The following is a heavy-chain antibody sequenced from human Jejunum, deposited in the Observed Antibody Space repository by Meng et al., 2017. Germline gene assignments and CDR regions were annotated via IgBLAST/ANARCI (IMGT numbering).Heavy chain of an antibody. V-gene: IGHV3-48*03. CDR3: ARKKTGTDYFDP. Sequence: GESLKISCAASGFPFSNHERNWIRQAQGKGLEWVSYITGSGKSMSYADAVRGRFTISRDNARNLVQLQMSSLRAEDTALYYCARKKTGTDYFDPWGQGTLVTVSS. D-gene: IGHD1-26*01. CDR1: GFPFSNHE. J-gene: IGHJ5*02. CDR2: ITGSGKSM.